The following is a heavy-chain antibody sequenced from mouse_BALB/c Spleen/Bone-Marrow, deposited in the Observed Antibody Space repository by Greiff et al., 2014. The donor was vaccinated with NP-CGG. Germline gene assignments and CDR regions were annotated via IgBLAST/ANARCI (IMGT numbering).Heavy chain of an antibody. CDR1: GFSLTSYG. Sequence: QVQLQQSGPGLVQPSQSLSITCTVSGFSLTSYGVHWVRQSPGKGLEWLGVIWSGGSTDYNAALISRLSISKDNSKSQVFFKMNSLQANDTAIYYCATDGYYVRFAYWGQGILVTVSA. D-gene: IGHD2-3*01. J-gene: IGHJ3*01. CDR2: IWSGGST. CDR3: ATDGYYVRFAY. V-gene: IGHV2-2*02.